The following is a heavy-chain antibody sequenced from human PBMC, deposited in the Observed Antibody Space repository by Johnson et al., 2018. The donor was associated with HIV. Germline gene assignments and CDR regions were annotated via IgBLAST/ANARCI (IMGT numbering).Heavy chain of an antibody. CDR1: GFTLSNYA. CDR3: VQGVPNPAGAFDI. Sequence: QVQLVESGGGVVQTGRSLRLSCAVSGFTLSNYAMHWVRQAPGKGLEWVAFISNDGSIKFSADSVKGRFTISKDNSKNTLYLQMNSLRPEDTAVYYCVQGVPNPAGAFDIWGQGTRVTVSS. J-gene: IGHJ3*02. V-gene: IGHV3-30-3*01. CDR2: ISNDGSIK. D-gene: IGHD6-19*01.